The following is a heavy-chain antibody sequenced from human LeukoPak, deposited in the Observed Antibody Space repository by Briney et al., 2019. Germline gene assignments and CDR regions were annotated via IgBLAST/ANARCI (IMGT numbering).Heavy chain of an antibody. V-gene: IGHV4-39*01. CDR2: IFYSGSA. CDR1: GDSISSTSYY. J-gene: IGHJ5*02. CDR3: ARQQSDTSLFDP. Sequence: PSETLSLTCIVSGDSISSTSYYWAWIRQPPGKGLEWIGMIFYSGSAYYTPSLRGRVTLSVDTSRNQFSLNLISVTAPDTGVYFCARQQSDTSLFDPWGQGTLVTVSS. D-gene: IGHD2-21*02.